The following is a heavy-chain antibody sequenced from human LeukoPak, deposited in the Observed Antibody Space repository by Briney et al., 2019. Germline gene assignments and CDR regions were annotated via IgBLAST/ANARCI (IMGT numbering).Heavy chain of an antibody. CDR2: ISSNGGST. Sequence: GGSLRLSCSASGFTFSSYAMHWVRQAPGKGLEYVSAISSNGGSTYYADSVKGRFTISRDNSKNTLYLQMSSLRAEDTAVYYCVKGSSWYLGPLGYWGQGTLVTVSS. CDR1: GFTFSSYA. V-gene: IGHV3-64D*06. D-gene: IGHD6-13*01. J-gene: IGHJ4*02. CDR3: VKGSSWYLGPLGY.